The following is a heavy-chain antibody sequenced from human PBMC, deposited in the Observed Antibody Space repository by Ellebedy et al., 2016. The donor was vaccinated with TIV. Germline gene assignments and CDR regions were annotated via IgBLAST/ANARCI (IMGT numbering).Heavy chain of an antibody. CDR1: GFTFSSYG. J-gene: IGHJ4*02. V-gene: IGHV3-33*01. CDR3: ARDRIGAGTVY. CDR2: IWYDGSNK. Sequence: GGSLRLXCAASGFTFSSYGMHWVRQAPGKGLEWVAVIWYDGSNKYYADSVKGRFTISRDNSKNTLYLQMNSLRAEDTAVYYCARDRIGAGTVYWGQGTLVTVSS. D-gene: IGHD6-13*01.